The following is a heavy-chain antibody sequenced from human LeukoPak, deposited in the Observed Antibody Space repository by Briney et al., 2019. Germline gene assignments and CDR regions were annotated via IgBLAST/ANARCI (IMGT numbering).Heavy chain of an antibody. CDR3: ARDGRGVTNAFDI. V-gene: IGHV3-21*01. J-gene: IGHJ3*02. CDR1: GFTFSSYS. CDR2: ISSSSSYI. Sequence: GGSLRLSCAASGFTFSSYSMNWVRQAPGKGLEWVSSISSSSSYIYYADSVKGRFSISRDNAKNSLYLQMNSLRAEDTAVYYCARDGRGVTNAFDIWGQGTMVTVSS. D-gene: IGHD3-10*01.